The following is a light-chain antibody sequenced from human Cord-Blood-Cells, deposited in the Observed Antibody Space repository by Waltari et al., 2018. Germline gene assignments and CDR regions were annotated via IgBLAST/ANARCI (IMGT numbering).Light chain of an antibody. Sequence: DIQITQSPSSLSASVGDRVTITCRASQSISSYLNWYQQKPGKAPKLLIYAASSLQSGVPSRFSGSGSETDFTLTISSLQPEDFATYYCQQSYSTPWTFGQGTKVEIK. CDR3: QQSYSTPWT. CDR2: AAS. J-gene: IGKJ1*01. CDR1: QSISSY. V-gene: IGKV1-39*01.